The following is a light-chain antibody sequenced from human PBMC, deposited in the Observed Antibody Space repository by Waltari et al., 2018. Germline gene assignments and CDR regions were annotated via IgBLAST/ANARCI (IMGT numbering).Light chain of an antibody. CDR2: GAS. Sequence: EIVMTQSPATLSVSPGDRATLSCRASQTIRSSLAWYQQKPGLAPRLLIYGASTRAAGIPARFSGSGSGTEFTLTITSLQSEDFAFYSCQQYSKWPLTFGGGTKVEIK. CDR3: QQYSKWPLT. V-gene: IGKV3-15*01. J-gene: IGKJ4*01. CDR1: QTIRSS.